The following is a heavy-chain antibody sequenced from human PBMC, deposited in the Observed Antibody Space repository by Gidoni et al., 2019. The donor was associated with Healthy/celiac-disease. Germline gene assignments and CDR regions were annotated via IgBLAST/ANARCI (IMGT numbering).Heavy chain of an antibody. D-gene: IGHD3-22*01. V-gene: IGHV3-15*01. J-gene: IGHJ4*02. CDR1: GFTFSNAW. CDR3: TTGPTYYYDSSGYYADY. Sequence: EVQLVESGGGLVKPGGSLRLSCAASGFTFSNAWMSWVRQAPGKGLEWVGRIKSKTDGGTTDYAAPVKGRFTISRDDSKNTLYLQMNSLKTEDTAVYYCTTGPTYYYDSSGYYADYWGQGTLVTVSS. CDR2: IKSKTDGGTT.